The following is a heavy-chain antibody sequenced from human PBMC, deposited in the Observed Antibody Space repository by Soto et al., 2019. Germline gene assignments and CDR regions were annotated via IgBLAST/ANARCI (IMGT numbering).Heavy chain of an antibody. V-gene: IGHV3-21*01. CDR2: ISSSSSYI. D-gene: IGHD1-1*01. CDR3: ARAGTPTYNWFDP. Sequence: GGSLRLSCAASGFTFSSYSMNWVRQAPGKGLEWVSSISSSSSYIYYADSVKGRFTISRDNAKNSLYLQMNSLRAEDTAVYYCARAGTPTYNWFDPWGQGTLVT. CDR1: GFTFSSYS. J-gene: IGHJ5*02.